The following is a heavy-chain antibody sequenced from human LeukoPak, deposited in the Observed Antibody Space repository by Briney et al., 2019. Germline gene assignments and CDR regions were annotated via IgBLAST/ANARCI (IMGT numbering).Heavy chain of an antibody. CDR1: GGSISSGGYY. J-gene: IGHJ4*02. CDR2: IYYSGST. CDR3: AISANPYCSSTSCPFDY. V-gene: IGHV4-31*03. Sequence: SETLSLTCTVSGGSISSGGYYWSWIRQHPGKGLEWIGYIYYSGSTYYNPSLKSRVTMSVDTSKNQFSLKLRSVTAADTAVYYCAISANPYCSSTSCPFDYWGQGTLVTVSS. D-gene: IGHD2-2*01.